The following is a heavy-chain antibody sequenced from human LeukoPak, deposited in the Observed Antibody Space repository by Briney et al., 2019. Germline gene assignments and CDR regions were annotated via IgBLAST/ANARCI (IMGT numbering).Heavy chain of an antibody. Sequence: GGSLRLSCAASGFTFSSYYMSWVRQAPGKGLEWVANIKHDGSEKDYVDSVKGRFTISRDNAKNSLYLQMNSLRAEDTAMYYCARDTRGESDYWGHGTLVTVSS. J-gene: IGHJ4*01. D-gene: IGHD2-2*01. CDR1: GFTFSSYY. CDR2: IKHDGSEK. V-gene: IGHV3-7*01. CDR3: ARDTRGESDY.